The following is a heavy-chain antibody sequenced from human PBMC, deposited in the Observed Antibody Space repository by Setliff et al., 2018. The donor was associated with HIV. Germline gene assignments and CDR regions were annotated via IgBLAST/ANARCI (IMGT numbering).Heavy chain of an antibody. V-gene: IGHV1-46*01. D-gene: IGHD2-2*01. CDR1: GYTFTSYY. CDR3: ARVGYLGPYYYGMDV. Sequence: WASVKVSCKASGYTFTSYYMHWVRQAPGQGLEWMGIINPSGGSTTYAQKFQGRVTMTTDTSTSTAYMELRSLRSEDTAVYYCARVGYLGPYYYGMDVWGQGTTVTVSS. CDR2: INPSGGST. J-gene: IGHJ6*02.